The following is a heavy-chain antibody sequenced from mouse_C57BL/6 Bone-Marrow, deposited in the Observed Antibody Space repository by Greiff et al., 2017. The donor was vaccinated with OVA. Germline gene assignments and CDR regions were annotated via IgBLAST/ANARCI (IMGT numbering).Heavy chain of an antibody. CDR3: ARSTVVADENYYAMDY. CDR1: GYTFTSYT. D-gene: IGHD1-1*01. J-gene: IGHJ4*01. CDR2: INPSSGYT. V-gene: IGHV1-4*01. Sequence: VMLVESGAELARPGASVKMSCKASGYTFTSYTMHWVKQRPGQGLEWIGYINPSSGYTKYNQKFKDKATLTADKSSSTAYMQLSSLTSEDSAVYYCARSTVVADENYYAMDYWGQGTSVTVSS.